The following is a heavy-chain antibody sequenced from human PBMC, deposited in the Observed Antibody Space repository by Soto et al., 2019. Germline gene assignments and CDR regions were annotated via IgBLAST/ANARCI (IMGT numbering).Heavy chain of an antibody. J-gene: IGHJ6*02. Sequence: GASVKVSCKVSGYTLTELSMHWVRQAPGKGLEWMGGFDPEDGETIYAQKFQGRVTMTEDTSTDTAYMELSGLRSEDTAVYYCATVGGSYGSGSYQNYYYYGMDVWGQGTTVTVSS. CDR1: GYTLTELS. CDR3: ATVGGSYGSGSYQNYYYYGMDV. D-gene: IGHD3-10*01. CDR2: FDPEDGET. V-gene: IGHV1-24*01.